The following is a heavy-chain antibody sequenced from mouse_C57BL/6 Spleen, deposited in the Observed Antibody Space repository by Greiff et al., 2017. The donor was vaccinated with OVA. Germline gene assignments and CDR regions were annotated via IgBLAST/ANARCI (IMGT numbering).Heavy chain of an antibody. Sequence: VKLMESGAELVKPGASVKISCKASGYAFSSYWMNWVKQRPGKGLEWIGQIYPGDGDTNYNGKFKGKATLTADKSSSTAYMQLSSLTSEDSAVYFCARWGTVVAHWYFDVWGTGTTVTVSA. CDR3: ARWGTVVAHWYFDV. CDR2: IYPGDGDT. J-gene: IGHJ1*03. CDR1: GYAFSSYW. D-gene: IGHD1-1*01. V-gene: IGHV1-80*01.